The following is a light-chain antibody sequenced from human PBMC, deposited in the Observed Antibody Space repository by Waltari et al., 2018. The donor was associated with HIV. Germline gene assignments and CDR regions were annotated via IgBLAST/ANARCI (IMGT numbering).Light chain of an antibody. CDR3: AAWDDSLNGDVV. J-gene: IGLJ2*01. CDR2: TNN. CDR1: SSDIGSHT. V-gene: IGLV1-44*01. Sequence: QSVLTQPPSASGTPGQRVTISCSGSSSDIGSHTVNWYQQLPGTAPRLLIYTNNQRPSGVPDRFSGSKSATSASLVISGLQSEDEADYFCAAWDDSLNGDVVFGGGTKLTVL.